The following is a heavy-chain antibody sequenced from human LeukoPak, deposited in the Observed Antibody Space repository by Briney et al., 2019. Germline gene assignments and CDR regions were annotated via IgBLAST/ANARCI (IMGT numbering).Heavy chain of an antibody. CDR3: ASAPAGDFDY. CDR2: ISSSSSTI. J-gene: IGHJ4*02. Sequence: GGSLRLSCAASGFTFSSYSMNWVRQAPGKGLERVSYISSSSSTIYYADSVKGRFTISRDNAKNSLYLQMNSLRAEDTAVYYCASAPAGDFDYWGQGTLVTVSS. CDR1: GFTFSSYS. V-gene: IGHV3-48*04. D-gene: IGHD3-10*01.